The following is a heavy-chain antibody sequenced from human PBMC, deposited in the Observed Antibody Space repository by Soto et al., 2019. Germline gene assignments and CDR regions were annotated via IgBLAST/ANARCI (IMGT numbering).Heavy chain of an antibody. J-gene: IGHJ4*02. CDR2: ISSSSSYI. D-gene: IGHD3-22*01. V-gene: IGHV3-21*01. Sequence: GSLRLSCAASGFTFSSYSMNWVRQAPGKGLEWVSSISSSSSYIYYADSVKGRFTISRDNAKNSLYLQMNSLRAEDTAVYYCARAYYYDTSGFWGFDYWGQGTLVTVSS. CDR1: GFTFSSYS. CDR3: ARAYYYDTSGFWGFDY.